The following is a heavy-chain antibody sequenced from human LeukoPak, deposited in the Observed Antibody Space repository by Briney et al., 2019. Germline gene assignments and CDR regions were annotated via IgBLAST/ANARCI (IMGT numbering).Heavy chain of an antibody. J-gene: IGHJ4*02. Sequence: ASVKVSCKASGYTFSGTGWYLYWLRQAPGQGLECMGWIYPNNGATAYAQKFQGRVAMTRDTSITTAYMELSGLRPDDTAVYCCARDGPAQMVDFDYWGQGTLVTVSS. CDR2: IYPNNGAT. V-gene: IGHV1-2*02. D-gene: IGHD3-10*01. CDR3: ARDGPAQMVDFDY. CDR1: GYTFSGTGWY.